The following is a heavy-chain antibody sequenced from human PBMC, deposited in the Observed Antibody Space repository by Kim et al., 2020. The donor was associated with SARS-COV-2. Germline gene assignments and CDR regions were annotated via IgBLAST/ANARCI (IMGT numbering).Heavy chain of an antibody. J-gene: IGHJ6*02. D-gene: IGHD2-15*01. V-gene: IGHV3-7*01. CDR1: GFTFSSYW. Sequence: GGSLRLSCAASGFTFSSYWMSWVRQAPGKGLEWVANIKQDGSEKYYVDSVKGRFTISRDNAKNSLYLQMNSLRAEDTAVYYCAREKRYCSGGSCYGSSLYYYGMDVWGQGTTVTVSS. CDR3: AREKRYCSGGSCYGSSLYYYGMDV. CDR2: IKQDGSEK.